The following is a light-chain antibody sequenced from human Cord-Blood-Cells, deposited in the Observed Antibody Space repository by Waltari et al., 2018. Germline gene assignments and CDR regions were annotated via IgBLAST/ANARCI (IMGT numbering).Light chain of an antibody. CDR1: QSLLHSNGYNY. CDR3: MQALQTPRI. CDR2: LGS. V-gene: IGKV2-28*01. J-gene: IGKJ1*01. Sequence: DIAMTQSPLSLPVTPGEPASISCRSSQSLLHSNGYNYLDWYLQKPGQSPQLLIYLGSNRASGVPDRFIGSGSGTDFTLKISRVEAEDVGVYYCMQALQTPRIFGQGTKVEIK.